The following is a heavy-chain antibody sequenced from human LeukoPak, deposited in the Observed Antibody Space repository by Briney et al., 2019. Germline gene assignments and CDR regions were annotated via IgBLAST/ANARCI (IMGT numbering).Heavy chain of an antibody. V-gene: IGHV3-7*01. J-gene: IGHJ4*02. CDR2: IKQDGSEK. CDR1: GFTLSSHW. D-gene: IGHD2-2*01. Sequence: GGSLRLSCAASGFTLSSHWMSWVRQAPGKGLEWVANIKQDGSEKSYVDSVRGRFTISRDNAKNSLYLQINGLRAEDTAVYYCARERSGSSCQDCWGRGTLVTVSS. CDR3: ARERSGSSCQDC.